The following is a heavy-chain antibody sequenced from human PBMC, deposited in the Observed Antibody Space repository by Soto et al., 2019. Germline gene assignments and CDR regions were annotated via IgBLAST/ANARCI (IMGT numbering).Heavy chain of an antibody. Sequence: EVQLLKSGGGLVQPGGSLRLSCAASGFTFSTYAMTWVRQAPGKGLEWVSALTGSGTNTNYADSVKGRFTISRDNSKNTLYLQMNSLRAEDTAVYYCAKDRAVAGTTWSFDYWGQGTLVTVSS. CDR2: LTGSGTNT. D-gene: IGHD6-19*01. J-gene: IGHJ4*02. CDR1: GFTFSTYA. CDR3: AKDRAVAGTTWSFDY. V-gene: IGHV3-23*01.